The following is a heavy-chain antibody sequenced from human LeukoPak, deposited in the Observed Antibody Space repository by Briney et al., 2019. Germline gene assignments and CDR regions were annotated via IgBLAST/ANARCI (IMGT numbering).Heavy chain of an antibody. Sequence: GGSLRLSCAASDFSFITYAMSWVRQAPGKGLEWVSTISGGGDATYYADSVKGRFTTSRDNSKNTLYLQMNSLRVEDTAVYYCARDSSMLRGPLVIYYFDFWGQGTLVTVSS. J-gene: IGHJ4*02. V-gene: IGHV3-23*01. CDR1: DFSFITYA. D-gene: IGHD3-10*01. CDR3: ARDSSMLRGPLVIYYFDF. CDR2: ISGGGDAT.